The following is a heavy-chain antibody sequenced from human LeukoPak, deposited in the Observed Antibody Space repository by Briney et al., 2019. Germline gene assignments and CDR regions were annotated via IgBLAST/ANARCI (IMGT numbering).Heavy chain of an antibody. D-gene: IGHD4-11*01. Sequence: SETLSLTCTVSGDSISRSSHYWGWIRQPPGKGLEWVASIHYSGSTYYNPSLKSRVTISVDTSKNQVSLKLSSVTAADTAVYYCARLKSLQYFDYWGQGTLVTVSS. V-gene: IGHV4-39*01. CDR1: GDSISRSSHY. CDR2: IHYSGST. J-gene: IGHJ4*02. CDR3: ARLKSLQYFDY.